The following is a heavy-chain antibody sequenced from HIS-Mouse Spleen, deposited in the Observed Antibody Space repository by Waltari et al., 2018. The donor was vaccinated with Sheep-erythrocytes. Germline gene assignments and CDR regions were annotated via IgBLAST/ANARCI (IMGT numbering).Heavy chain of an antibody. CDR1: GYSISSGYY. CDR3: ARDTRGSRGAFDI. Sequence: QVQLQESGPGLVKPSETLSLTCTVSGYSISSGYYWGWIRQPPGKGLEWIGSIYHSGSTYYNPSLKSRVTRSVDTSKNQFSLKLSSVTAADTAVYYCARDTRGSRGAFDIWGQGTMVTVSS. V-gene: IGHV4-38-2*02. D-gene: IGHD3-10*01. J-gene: IGHJ3*02. CDR2: IYHSGST.